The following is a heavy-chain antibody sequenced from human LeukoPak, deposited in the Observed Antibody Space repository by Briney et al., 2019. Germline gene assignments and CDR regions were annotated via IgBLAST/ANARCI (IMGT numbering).Heavy chain of an antibody. CDR2: ISAYNGNT. Sequence: GASVKVSCKASGYTFTSYGISWVRQAPGQGLEWMGWISAYNGNTNYAQKLQGRVTMTTDTSPSTAYMELRSLRSDDTPVYYCARDIHGDYVGWFDPWGQGTLVTVSS. CDR1: GYTFTSYG. D-gene: IGHD4-17*01. CDR3: ARDIHGDYVGWFDP. V-gene: IGHV1-18*01. J-gene: IGHJ5*02.